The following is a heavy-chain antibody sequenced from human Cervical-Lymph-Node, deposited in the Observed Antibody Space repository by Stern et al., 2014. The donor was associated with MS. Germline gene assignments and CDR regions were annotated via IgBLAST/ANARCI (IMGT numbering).Heavy chain of an antibody. Sequence: EVQLVESGGGLVQPGGSLRLSCTASGFTFSDHYIDWVRQAPGKGLQWVGRTSNKADSYTTEYATSVKCRFTISIDDSKNSVYLQMDSLKIDDTAVYYCARLPLNWGQGTLVTVSS. CDR2: TSNKADSYTT. CDR1: GFTFSDHY. J-gene: IGHJ4*02. CDR3: ARLPLN. V-gene: IGHV3-72*01.